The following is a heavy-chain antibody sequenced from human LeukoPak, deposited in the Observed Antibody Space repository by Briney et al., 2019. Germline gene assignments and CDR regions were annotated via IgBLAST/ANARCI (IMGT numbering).Heavy chain of an antibody. CDR2: IKQDGSEK. V-gene: IGHV3-7*04. CDR1: GFTFSSDW. D-gene: IGHD3-10*01. CDR3: ARGITVIRGVFSLDY. Sequence: PGGSLRLSCAASGFTFSSDWMTCVCQAPGKGVEWGSNIKQDGSEKYYVDSVKGRCTISRDSAENSLYLQMNRPRAEDTAVYYCARGITVIRGVFSLDYWGQGTLVTVSS. J-gene: IGHJ4*02.